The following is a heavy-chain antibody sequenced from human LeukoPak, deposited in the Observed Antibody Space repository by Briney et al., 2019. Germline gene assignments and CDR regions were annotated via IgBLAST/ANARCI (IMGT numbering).Heavy chain of an antibody. CDR1: GFTFSSPW. CDR3: ARPIPFYYGMDV. D-gene: IGHD2-2*02. CDR2: IDSAGSST. Sequence: GGSLRLSCAASGFTFSSPWMHWVRQAPGKGLEWVSRIDSAGSSTSYVDSVQGRFTISRDNSKNTVHLQMNGLRAGDTAVYYCARPIPFYYGMDVWGQGTTVIVSS. V-gene: IGHV3-74*01. J-gene: IGHJ6*02.